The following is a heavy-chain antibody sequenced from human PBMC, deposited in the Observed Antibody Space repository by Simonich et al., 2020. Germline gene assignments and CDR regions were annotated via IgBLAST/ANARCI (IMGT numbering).Heavy chain of an antibody. CDR1: GYTFTGYS. CDR2: NNPNSGGT. D-gene: IGHD7-27*01. J-gene: IGHJ6*03. CDR3: ARGALTGDYYYMDV. V-gene: IGHV1-2*02. Sequence: QVQLVQSGAEVKKPGASVKVSCKASGYTFTGYSMHWVRQAPGQGLEWMGWNNPNSGGTNDAQKFQGRVTMTRDTSISTAYMELSRLRSDDTAVYYCARGALTGDYYYMDVWGKGTTVTVSS.